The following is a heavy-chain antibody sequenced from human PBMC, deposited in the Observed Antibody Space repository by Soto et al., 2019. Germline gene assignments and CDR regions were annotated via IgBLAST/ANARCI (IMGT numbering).Heavy chain of an antibody. Sequence: SVKVSCKASGGTFSSYAISWVRQAPGQGLEWMGGIIPIFGTANYAQKFQGRVTITADESTSTAYMELSSLRSEDTAVYYCARLSFPGYYYYYGMDVWGQGTTVTVSS. CDR3: ARLSFPGYYYYYGMDV. CDR1: GGTFSSYA. D-gene: IGHD3-10*01. J-gene: IGHJ6*02. CDR2: IIPIFGTA. V-gene: IGHV1-69*13.